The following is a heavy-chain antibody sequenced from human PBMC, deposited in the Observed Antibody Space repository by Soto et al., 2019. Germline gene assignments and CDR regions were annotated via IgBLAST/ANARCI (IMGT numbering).Heavy chain of an antibody. D-gene: IGHD2-15*01. CDR2: ISGSGGST. CDR3: AKDKGIVVVVAAMSWFDP. V-gene: IGHV3-23*01. CDR1: GFTFSSYA. Sequence: GGSLRLSCGASGFTFSSYAMSWVRQAPGKGLEWVSAISGSGGSTYYADSVKGRFTISRDNSKNTLYLQMNSPRAEDTAVYYCAKDKGIVVVVAAMSWFDPWGQGTLVTVSS. J-gene: IGHJ5*02.